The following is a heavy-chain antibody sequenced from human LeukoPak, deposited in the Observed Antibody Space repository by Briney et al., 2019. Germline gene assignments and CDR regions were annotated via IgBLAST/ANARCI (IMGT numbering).Heavy chain of an antibody. V-gene: IGHV5-51*01. Sequence: GESLKISCKASGYIFTNYWIGWVRQMPGKGLEWMGIIYPGDSHTRYSPSFQGQVTISADKSISTAYLQWSSLKASDTAMYYCARHSRRRIVTKAMYNWFDPWGQGTLVTVSS. J-gene: IGHJ5*02. CDR3: ARHSRRRIVTKAMYNWFDP. D-gene: IGHD2-8*01. CDR1: GYIFTNYW. CDR2: IYPGDSHT.